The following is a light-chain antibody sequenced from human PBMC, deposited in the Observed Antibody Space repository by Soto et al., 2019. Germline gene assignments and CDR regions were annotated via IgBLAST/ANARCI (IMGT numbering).Light chain of an antibody. Sequence: QSALTQPASVSGSPGQSITISCTGTSSDVGGYNYVSWYQQHPGKAPKLMIYEVSNRPSGVSNRFSGSKSGNTASLTISGXXXXXXXXXXCXSXTSSNTLDVFGTGAKLTVL. CDR3: XSXTSSNTLDV. J-gene: IGLJ1*01. V-gene: IGLV2-14*01. CDR1: SSDVGGYNY. CDR2: EVS.